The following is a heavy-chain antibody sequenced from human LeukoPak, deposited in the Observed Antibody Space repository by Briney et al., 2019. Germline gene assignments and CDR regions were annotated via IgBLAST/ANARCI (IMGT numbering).Heavy chain of an antibody. Sequence: SETLSLTCTVSGGSISGYYWSWIRQPAGKGLERIGRIYTSGNTNYNPSLRSRVTMSIDTSKNQFSLKLSSVTAADTAVYYCARITDGSLSPFDYWGQGILVTVSS. D-gene: IGHD5-24*01. CDR1: GGSISGYY. J-gene: IGHJ4*02. CDR2: IYTSGNT. V-gene: IGHV4-4*07. CDR3: ARITDGSLSPFDY.